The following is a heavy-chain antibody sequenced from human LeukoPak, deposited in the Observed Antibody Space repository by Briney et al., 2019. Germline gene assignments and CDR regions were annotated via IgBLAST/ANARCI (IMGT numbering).Heavy chain of an antibody. CDR3: AKTVSGIYSYQGGHY. CDR1: GLTFSSYA. V-gene: IGHV3-23*01. D-gene: IGHD3-16*02. CDR2: ISGSGENT. Sequence: GGSLTLSGAASGLTFSSYAMSWVRQAPGKGLEWVSAISGSGENTNYADSVKGRFTMSRDNSRNMLYLQMNSLRDEDTAKYYCAKTVSGIYSYQGGHYWGQGTLVTVSS. J-gene: IGHJ4*02.